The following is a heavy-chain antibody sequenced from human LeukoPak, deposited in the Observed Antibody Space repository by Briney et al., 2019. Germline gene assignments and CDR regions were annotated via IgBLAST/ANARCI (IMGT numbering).Heavy chain of an antibody. CDR2: IIPIFGTA. Sequence: ASVKVSCKASGGTFSSYAISWVRQASGQGLEWMGGIIPIFGTANYAQKFQGRVTITADESTSTAYMELSSLRSEDTAVYYCARDLVRYSRGYCSSTSCYTRGYFDYWGQGTLVTVSS. CDR1: GGTFSSYA. V-gene: IGHV1-69*13. J-gene: IGHJ4*02. CDR3: ARDLVRYSRGYCSSTSCYTRGYFDY. D-gene: IGHD2-2*02.